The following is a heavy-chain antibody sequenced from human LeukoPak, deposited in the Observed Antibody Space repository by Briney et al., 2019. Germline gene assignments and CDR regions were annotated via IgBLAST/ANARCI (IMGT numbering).Heavy chain of an antibody. V-gene: IGHV3-30*04. Sequence: PGGSLRLSCAASGFTFSSYAMHWVRQAPGKGLEWVAVISYDGSNKYYADSVKGRFTISRDNSKNTLYLQMNSLRAEDTAVYYCARNGDVAAMFWYFDYWGQGTLVTVSS. CDR1: GFTFSSYA. D-gene: IGHD2-15*01. J-gene: IGHJ4*02. CDR2: ISYDGSNK. CDR3: ARNGDVAAMFWYFDY.